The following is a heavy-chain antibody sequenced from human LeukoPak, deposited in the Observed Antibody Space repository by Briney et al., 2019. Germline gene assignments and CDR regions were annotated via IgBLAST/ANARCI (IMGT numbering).Heavy chain of an antibody. CDR2: IKAGNGDT. D-gene: IGHD2-21*01. Sequence: GASVKVSCKASGYTFTKYVVHWVRQAPGQRPEWMGWIKAGNGDTKYSPNFQGRVTITRDTSASTAYMELSSLTSEDTALYYCARDDCGATCYPGGYWGQGTLVTVSS. CDR3: ARDDCGATCYPGGY. J-gene: IGHJ4*02. CDR1: GYTFTKYV. V-gene: IGHV1-3*01.